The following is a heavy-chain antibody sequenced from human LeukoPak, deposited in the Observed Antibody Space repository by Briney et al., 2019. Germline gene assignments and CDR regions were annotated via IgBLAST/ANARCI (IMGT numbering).Heavy chain of an antibody. V-gene: IGHV3-23*01. CDR2: ISGSGANT. D-gene: IGHD3-22*01. J-gene: IGHJ4*02. CDR1: GFTFSSYG. CDR3: AKDMYYDSSGPVFDY. Sequence: GGSLRLSCAASGFTFSSYGMSWVRQAPGKGLEWVSTISGSGANTYYADSVKGRFTISRDNSKNTLYLQLNSLRAEDTALYYCAKDMYYDSSGPVFDYWGQGTLVTVSS.